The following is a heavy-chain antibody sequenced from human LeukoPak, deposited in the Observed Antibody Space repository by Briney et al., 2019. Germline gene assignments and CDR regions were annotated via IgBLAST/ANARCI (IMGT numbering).Heavy chain of an antibody. D-gene: IGHD5-18*01. CDR3: ARQTAMGRSGDY. CDR1: GYSFTSYW. V-gene: IGHV5-51*01. J-gene: IGHJ4*02. Sequence: GESLKISCKASGYSFTSYWIGWVRQMPGKGLEWMGIIDPSDSETRYTPSFQGQVTISVNKSLTTADLQWNSLKASDTAMYYCARQTAMGRSGDYWGQGTLVTVSS. CDR2: IDPSDSET.